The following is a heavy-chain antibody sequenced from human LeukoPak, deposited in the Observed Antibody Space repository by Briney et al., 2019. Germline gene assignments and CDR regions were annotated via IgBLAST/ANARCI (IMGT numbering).Heavy chain of an antibody. Sequence: SETLSLTCTVSGGSISSYYWSWIRQPAGKGLERIGRIYTSGSTNYNPSLKSRVTMSVDTSKNQFSLKLSSVTAADTAVYYCARAERIAARSGYNWFDPWGQGTLVTVSS. CDR1: GGSISSYY. CDR2: IYTSGST. J-gene: IGHJ5*02. V-gene: IGHV4-4*07. CDR3: ARAERIAARSGYNWFDP. D-gene: IGHD6-6*01.